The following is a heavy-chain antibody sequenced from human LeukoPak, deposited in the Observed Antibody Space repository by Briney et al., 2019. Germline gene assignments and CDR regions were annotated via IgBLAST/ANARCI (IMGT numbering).Heavy chain of an antibody. CDR2: INSDGSST. J-gene: IGHJ6*02. CDR3: ARGGYSSSWSDYYYYGMDV. Sequence: GGSLRLSCAASGFTLSSYWMHWVRQAPGKGLVWVSRINSDGSSTSYADSVKGRFTISRDNAKNTLYLQMNSLRAEDTAVYYCARGGYSSSWSDYYYYGMDVWGQGTTVTVSS. V-gene: IGHV3-74*01. D-gene: IGHD6-13*01. CDR1: GFTLSSYW.